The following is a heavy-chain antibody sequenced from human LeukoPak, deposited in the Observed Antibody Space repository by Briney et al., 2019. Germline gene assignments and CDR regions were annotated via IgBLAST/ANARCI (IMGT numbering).Heavy chain of an antibody. D-gene: IGHD6-13*01. V-gene: IGHV4-34*01. CDR1: GGSFSGYY. CDR2: INHSGST. Sequence: SETLSLTCAVYGGSFSGYYWSWIRQPPGKGLEWIGEINHSGSTNYNPSLKSRVTISVDTSKDQFSRKLSSVTAADTAVYYCAREYRGYSSSWYAVRHAFDIWGQGAMVTVSS. CDR3: AREYRGYSSSWYAVRHAFDI. J-gene: IGHJ3*02.